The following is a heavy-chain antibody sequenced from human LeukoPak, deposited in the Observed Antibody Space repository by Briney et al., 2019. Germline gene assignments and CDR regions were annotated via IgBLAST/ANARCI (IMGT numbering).Heavy chain of an antibody. D-gene: IGHD3-9*01. Sequence: ASVKVSCKASGGTFSSYAISWVRQAPGQGLEWMGGIIPIFGTANYAQKFQGRVTITADESTSKAYMELSSLRSEDTAVYYCARSPYYDILTGYTNYYYYYGMDVWGQGTTVTVSS. CDR2: IIPIFGTA. V-gene: IGHV1-69*13. J-gene: IGHJ6*02. CDR1: GGTFSSYA. CDR3: ARSPYYDILTGYTNYYYYYGMDV.